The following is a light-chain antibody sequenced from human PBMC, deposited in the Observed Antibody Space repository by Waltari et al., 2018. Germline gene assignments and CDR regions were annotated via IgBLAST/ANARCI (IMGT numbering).Light chain of an antibody. CDR3: QQYYSRRT. V-gene: IGKV4-1*01. Sequence: DIVMTQSPDSLAVSLGERDTISCKSSQSILYNSHDKNYLAWYQQKPGQPPKLLIYWASTRESGVPDRFSGSGSGTDFTLTISSLQAEDVAVYYCQQYYSRRTFGQGTKVEIK. CDR1: QSILYNSHDKNY. CDR2: WAS. J-gene: IGKJ1*01.